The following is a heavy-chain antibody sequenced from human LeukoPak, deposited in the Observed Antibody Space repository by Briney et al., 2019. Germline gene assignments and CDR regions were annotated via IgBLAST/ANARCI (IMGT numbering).Heavy chain of an antibody. J-gene: IGHJ4*02. CDR3: AKVMRDCSGGSCYSH. CDR1: GFTFSSYA. V-gene: IGHV3-23*01. CDR2: ISGSGGST. D-gene: IGHD2-15*01. Sequence: GASLRLSCAASGFTFSSYAMSWVRQAPGKGLEWVSAISGSGGSTYYADSVKGRFTISRDNSKNTLYLQMNSLRAEDTAVYYCAKVMRDCSGGSCYSHWGQGTLVTVSS.